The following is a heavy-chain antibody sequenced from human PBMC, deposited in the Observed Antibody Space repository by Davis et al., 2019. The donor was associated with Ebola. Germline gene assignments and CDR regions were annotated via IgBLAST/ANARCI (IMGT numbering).Heavy chain of an antibody. V-gene: IGHV3-74*01. CDR1: GFTFSSYW. D-gene: IGHD6-6*01. J-gene: IGHJ6*02. Sequence: GESLKISCAASGFTFSSYWMHWVRQAPGKGLVWVSRINSDGSSTSYADSVKGRFTISRDNAKGTLYLQMNSLRAEDTAVYYCAKDSSSSYYYYYGMDVWGQGTTVTVSS. CDR2: INSDGSST. CDR3: AKDSSSSYYYYYGMDV.